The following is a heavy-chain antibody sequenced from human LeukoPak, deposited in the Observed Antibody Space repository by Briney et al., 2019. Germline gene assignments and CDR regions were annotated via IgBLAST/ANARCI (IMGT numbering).Heavy chain of an antibody. CDR1: GFTFSSYG. Sequence: GGSLRLSCAASGFTFSSYGMHWVRQAPGKGLEWVAFIRYGGSNKYYTDSVKGRFTISRDNSKNTLYLQMNSLRAEDTAVYYCAKGRGWEASYYYYYMDVWGKGTTVTISS. CDR2: IRYGGSNK. J-gene: IGHJ6*03. CDR3: AKGRGWEASYYYYYMDV. D-gene: IGHD1-26*01. V-gene: IGHV3-30*02.